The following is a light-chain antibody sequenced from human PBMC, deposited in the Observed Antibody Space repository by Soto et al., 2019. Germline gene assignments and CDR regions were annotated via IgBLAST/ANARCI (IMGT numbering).Light chain of an antibody. CDR1: SSTIGAGYD. Sequence: QSVLTQPPSVSGAPGQRVTISCTGSSSTIGAGYDVHWYQQLPGTAPKLLIYGNSNRPSGVPDRFSGSKSGTSASLAITGLQAEDEADYYCSSYTSSSADVFGTGTKVTVL. CDR2: GNS. V-gene: IGLV1-40*01. J-gene: IGLJ1*01. CDR3: SSYTSSSADV.